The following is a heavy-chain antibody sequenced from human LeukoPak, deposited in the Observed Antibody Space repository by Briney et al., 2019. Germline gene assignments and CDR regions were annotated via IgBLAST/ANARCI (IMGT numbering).Heavy chain of an antibody. D-gene: IGHD3-10*01. CDR3: AKVPKWFGELLFAY. CDR1: GYIFTGYY. Sequence: ASVKVFCKASGYIFTGYYMHWVRQAPAQGLEWMRRINPNSGGTNCAQKFQGSVTMTRDTSISTAYMELSRLRSDDTPVYYCAKVPKWFGELLFAYWGQGPLVTVSS. J-gene: IGHJ4*02. CDR2: INPNSGGT. V-gene: IGHV1-2*06.